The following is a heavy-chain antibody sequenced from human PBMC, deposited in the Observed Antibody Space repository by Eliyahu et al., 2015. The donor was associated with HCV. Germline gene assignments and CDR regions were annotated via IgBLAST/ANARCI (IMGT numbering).Heavy chain of an antibody. CDR1: GFTFXSFW. V-gene: IGHV3-74*01. CDR2: INSDGSST. J-gene: IGHJ6*02. D-gene: IGHD3-22*01. Sequence: EVQLVESGGGLVQPGGSLRLSCAXPGFTFXSFWXHWVRQAPGKGLEWVSRINSDGSSTSXADSVKGRFXISRDNAKNTVYLQMNSLRAEDTAVYYCARVSLVDSSGFYYYHGMDVWGQGTTVTVSS. CDR3: ARVSLVDSSGFYYYHGMDV.